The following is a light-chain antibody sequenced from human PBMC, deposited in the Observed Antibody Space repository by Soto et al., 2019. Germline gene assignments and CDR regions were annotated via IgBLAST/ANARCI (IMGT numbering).Light chain of an antibody. J-gene: IGLJ1*01. CDR3: SSFTSRFTFNYI. CDR2: EVT. Sequence: QSVLTQPASVSGSPGQSITISCTGTSSDVGGYNYVSWYQQHPGKAPKIIIYEVTNRPSGVSDRFSGSKSGNTASLTISGLQAEDDADYYCSSFTSRFTFNYIFGNGTKVTVL. CDR1: SSDVGGYNY. V-gene: IGLV2-14*01.